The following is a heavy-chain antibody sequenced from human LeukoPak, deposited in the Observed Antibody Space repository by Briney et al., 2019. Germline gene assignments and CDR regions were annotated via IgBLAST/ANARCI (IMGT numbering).Heavy chain of an antibody. Sequence: KPSETLSLTCAVYGGSFSGYYWSWIRQPPGKGLEWIGEINHSGSTNYNPSLKSRVTISVDTSMNQFSLKLSSVTAADTAVYYCASWAINNSGWTGFDYWGQGTLVTVSS. D-gene: IGHD6-19*01. CDR2: INHSGST. V-gene: IGHV4-34*01. CDR3: ASWAINNSGWTGFDY. CDR1: GGSFSGYY. J-gene: IGHJ4*02.